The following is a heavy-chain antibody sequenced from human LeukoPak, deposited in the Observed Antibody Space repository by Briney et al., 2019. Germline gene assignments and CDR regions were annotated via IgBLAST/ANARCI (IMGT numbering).Heavy chain of an antibody. J-gene: IGHJ6*02. CDR2: ISGYNGNT. Sequence: GASVKVSCKASGYTFNNYGINWVRQAPGQGLEWMGWISGYNGNTNYTQNLQGRVTMTTDTPTSTAYMELRSLRSDDAAVYYCARSIRPSGSDYPKPNYGMDVWGQGTTVTVSS. D-gene: IGHD3-10*01. CDR3: ARSIRPSGSDYPKPNYGMDV. CDR1: GYTFNNYG. V-gene: IGHV1-18*01.